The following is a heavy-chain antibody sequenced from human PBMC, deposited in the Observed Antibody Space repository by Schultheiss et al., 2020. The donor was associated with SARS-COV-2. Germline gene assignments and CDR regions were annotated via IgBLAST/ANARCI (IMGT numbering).Heavy chain of an antibody. Sequence: GGSLRLSCAASGFTFSSYGMHWVRQAPGKGLEWVAVIWYDGSNKYYADSVKGRFTISRDNAKNTLYLQMNSLRAEDTAVYYCARSRSGSYVGWFDPWGQGTLVTVSS. D-gene: IGHD1-26*01. CDR2: IWYDGSNK. CDR1: GFTFSSYG. J-gene: IGHJ5*02. V-gene: IGHV3-33*01. CDR3: ARSRSGSYVGWFDP.